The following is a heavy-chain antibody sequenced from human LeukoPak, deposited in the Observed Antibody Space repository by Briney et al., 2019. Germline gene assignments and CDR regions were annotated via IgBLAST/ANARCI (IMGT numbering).Heavy chain of an antibody. CDR3: AKAYYYYYMDV. CDR2: ISSSGSTI. Sequence: GGSLRLSCETSGFTFSSYSMNWVRQAPGKGLEWISYISSSGSTIYYADSVKGRFTISRDNAKNSLYLQMSSLRVEDTAVYYCAKAYYYYYMDVWGKGTTVTVSS. V-gene: IGHV3-48*01. J-gene: IGHJ6*03. CDR1: GFTFSSYS.